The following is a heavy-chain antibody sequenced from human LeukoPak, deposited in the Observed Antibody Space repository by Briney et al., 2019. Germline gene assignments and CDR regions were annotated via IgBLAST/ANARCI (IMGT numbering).Heavy chain of an antibody. CDR1: GFTVSSNY. CDR2: IYSGGST. V-gene: IGHV3-53*01. D-gene: IGHD2-21*01. CDR3: ATYCGGDCPSD. Sequence: GGSLRLSCAASGFTVSSNYMSWVRQAPGKGLEWVSVIYSGGSTYYADSVKGRFTISRDNSKNTLYLQTNSLRAEDTAVYYCATYCGGDCPSDWGQGTLVTVSS. J-gene: IGHJ4*02.